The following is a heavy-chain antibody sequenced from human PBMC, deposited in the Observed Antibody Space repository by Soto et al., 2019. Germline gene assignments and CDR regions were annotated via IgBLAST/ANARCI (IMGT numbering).Heavy chain of an antibody. CDR1: GVSFNNNG. Sequence: QVQLVQSGAEVKKPGSSVKVSCKTSGVSFNNNGIGWVRQAPGHGLEWMGGVSPPFRTSNYARKFQCRISITADASTGTVYVELSSLTSEDTAQYYCARVLYYGSGSYSPYGMDVWGQGTTVTVSS. CDR2: VSPPFRTS. D-gene: IGHD3-10*01. V-gene: IGHV1-69*01. CDR3: ARVLYYGSGSYSPYGMDV. J-gene: IGHJ6*02.